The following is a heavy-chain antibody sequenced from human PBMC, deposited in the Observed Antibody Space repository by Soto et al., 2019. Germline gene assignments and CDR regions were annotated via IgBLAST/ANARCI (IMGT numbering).Heavy chain of an antibody. D-gene: IGHD3-16*01. CDR2: ISGSGGST. Sequence: EVQLLESGGGLVQPGGSLRLSCAASGFTFSSYAMSWVRQAPGKGLEWVSAISGSGGSTYYADSVKGRFTISRDNSKNTLYLQMNSLRAEDTAVYYCAKFSPWSIYAYYYYGMDVWGQGTTVTVSS. CDR1: GFTFSSYA. V-gene: IGHV3-23*01. CDR3: AKFSPWSIYAYYYYGMDV. J-gene: IGHJ6*02.